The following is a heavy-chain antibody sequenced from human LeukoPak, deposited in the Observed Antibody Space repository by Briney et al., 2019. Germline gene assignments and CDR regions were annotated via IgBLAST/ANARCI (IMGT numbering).Heavy chain of an antibody. J-gene: IGHJ6*03. Sequence: SETLSLTCTVSGGSISSSSYYWGWIRQPPGKGLEWIGSIYYSGSTYYNPSLKSRVTISVDTSKNQFSLKLSSVTAADTAVYYCARLSRGYCSGGSCYVTRRLYYMDVWGKGTTVTISS. CDR2: IYYSGST. CDR1: GGSISSSSYY. CDR3: ARLSRGYCSGGSCYVTRRLYYMDV. D-gene: IGHD2-15*01. V-gene: IGHV4-39*07.